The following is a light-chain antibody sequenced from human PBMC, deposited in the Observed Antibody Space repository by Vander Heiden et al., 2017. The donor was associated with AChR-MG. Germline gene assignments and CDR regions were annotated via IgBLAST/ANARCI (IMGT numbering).Light chain of an antibody. V-gene: IGLV1-44*01. CDR1: SSNIGSNT. CDR2: SNN. J-gene: IGLJ2*01. Sequence: QSVLTQPPSASGTPGQSVTISCSGSSSNIGSNTVNWYQQLPGTAPKLLIYSNNRRPSGVPDRFSGSKSGTSASLAISGLQSEDEADYYCAAWDDSLNGPVVFGGGTKLTGL. CDR3: AAWDDSLNGPVV.